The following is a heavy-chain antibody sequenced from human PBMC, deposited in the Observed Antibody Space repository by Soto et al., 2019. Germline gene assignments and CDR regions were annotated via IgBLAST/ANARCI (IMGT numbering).Heavy chain of an antibody. J-gene: IGHJ5*02. CDR1: GFTFSSYS. CDR3: ARDPLVVVPAARTHWFDP. Sequence: EVQLVESGGGLVQPGGSLRLSCAASGFTFSSYSMNWVRQAPGRGLEWVSYISSSSSTIYYADSVKGRFTISRDNAENSLYLQMNSLRAEDTAVYYCARDPLVVVPAARTHWFDPWGQGTLVTVSS. V-gene: IGHV3-48*01. D-gene: IGHD2-2*01. CDR2: ISSSSSTI.